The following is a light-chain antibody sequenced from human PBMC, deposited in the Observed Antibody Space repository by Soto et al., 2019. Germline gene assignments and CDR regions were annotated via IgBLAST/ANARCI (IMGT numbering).Light chain of an antibody. CDR1: QRVTSSY. Sequence: EIVLTQSPGTQSLSPGERVTLSCRASQRVTSSYLAWYQQKPGQAPRLLIYGASSRATGIPDRFSGSGSGTDFSLTISRLEPEDCAVYYCQQYGSSPWTFGQGTKVEI. V-gene: IGKV3-20*01. CDR3: QQYGSSPWT. CDR2: GAS. J-gene: IGKJ1*01.